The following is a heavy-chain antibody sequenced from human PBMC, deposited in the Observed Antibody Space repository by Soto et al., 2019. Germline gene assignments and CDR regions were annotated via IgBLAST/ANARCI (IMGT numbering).Heavy chain of an antibody. CDR2: IYSGGYT. Sequence: EVQLVESGGGLIQPGGSLRLSCAVSGFTVSNNYMSWVRQAPGKGLEGVSVIYSGGYTVYGDSVKGRFTISRDNSKNTLYCKMKSLGPAGTAVFCWATQPGGGGYWGQGTLVTVSS. V-gene: IGHV3-53*01. CDR1: GFTVSNNY. J-gene: IGHJ4*02. D-gene: IGHD3-10*01. CDR3: ATQPGGGGY.